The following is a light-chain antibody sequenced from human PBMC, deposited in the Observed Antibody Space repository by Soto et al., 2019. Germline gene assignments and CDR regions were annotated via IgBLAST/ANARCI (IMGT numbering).Light chain of an antibody. Sequence: DIQMTQSPSSLSASVGDRFTIACRASQNIRNYLNWYQQRPGKTPNLLVYATSNLRGGVPSRFSGSGSGTHFTFTISSLQTEDIGTYYCQQYDILPITFGRGTRLEI. CDR1: QNIRNY. J-gene: IGKJ5*01. CDR2: ATS. CDR3: QQYDILPIT. V-gene: IGKV1-33*01.